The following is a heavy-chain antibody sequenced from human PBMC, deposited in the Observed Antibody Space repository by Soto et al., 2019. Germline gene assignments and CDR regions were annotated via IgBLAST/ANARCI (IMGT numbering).Heavy chain of an antibody. CDR3: ATVGSYCSSTCCLYWDLGL. CDR1: SGSISTNNW. V-gene: IGHV4-4*02. Sequence: QVQLQESGPGLVKPSGTLSLTCAVSSGSISTNNWWSWVRQPPGKGLEWIGEIHHSGTTNYNLCLKSRVTMSVDKSKTQCSLKLTPVTAADTAVYYWATVGSYCSSTCCLYWDLGLWGRGTLVSVSS. J-gene: IGHJ2*01. CDR2: IHHSGTT. D-gene: IGHD2-2*01.